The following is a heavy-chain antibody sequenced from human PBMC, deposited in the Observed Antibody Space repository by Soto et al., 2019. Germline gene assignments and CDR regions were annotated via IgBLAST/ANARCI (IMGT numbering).Heavy chain of an antibody. CDR1: GGSISSGGYS. CDR2: IYHSGST. CDR3: ARSSYSSSWYTENWFDP. Sequence: QLQLQESGSGLVKPSQTLSLTCAVSGGSISSGGYSWSWIRQPPGKGLEWIGYIYHSGSTYYNPSLKSRVTISVDTSKNQFSLKLSSVTAADTAVYYCARSSYSSSWYTENWFDPWGQGTLVTVSS. V-gene: IGHV4-30-2*01. D-gene: IGHD6-13*01. J-gene: IGHJ5*02.